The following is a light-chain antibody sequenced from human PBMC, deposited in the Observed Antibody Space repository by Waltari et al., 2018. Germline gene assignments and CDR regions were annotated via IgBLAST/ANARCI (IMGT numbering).Light chain of an antibody. CDR1: QSVSGY. Sequence: EIVMTQSPATLSVSPGERAILSCSASQSVSGYLAWYQQKPGQAPRLLIYSASTRVTGTPARFSGSGSETEFTLTISSLQSEDFAVYHCQQYNDWLAPTFGGGTKVEI. CDR2: SAS. CDR3: QQYNDWLAPT. V-gene: IGKV3-15*01. J-gene: IGKJ4*01.